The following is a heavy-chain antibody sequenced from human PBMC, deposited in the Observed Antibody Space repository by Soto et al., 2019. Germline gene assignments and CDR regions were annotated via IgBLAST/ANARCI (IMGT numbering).Heavy chain of an antibody. CDR2: IKQDGSEK. V-gene: IGHV3-7*01. J-gene: IGHJ4*02. Sequence: GGSLRLSCAASGFTFSSYWMSWVHQAPGKGLEWVANIKQDGSEKYYVDSVKGRFTISRDNAKNSLYLQMNSLRAEDTAVYYCATLPYGDFGFFDYWGQGTLVTVSS. D-gene: IGHD4-17*01. CDR1: GFTFSSYW. CDR3: ATLPYGDFGFFDY.